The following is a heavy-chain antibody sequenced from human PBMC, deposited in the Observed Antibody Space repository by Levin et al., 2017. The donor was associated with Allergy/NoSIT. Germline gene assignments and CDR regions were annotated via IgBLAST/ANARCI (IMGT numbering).Heavy chain of an antibody. D-gene: IGHD2-21*02. V-gene: IGHV3-23*01. CDR2: ISGSGDST. CDR1: GFTFSSYA. J-gene: IGHJ4*02. CDR3: AKYAVTAIPNDYFDY. Sequence: GGSLRLSCAASGFTFSSYAMSWVRQAPGKGLEWVSAISGSGDSTYYADSVKGRFTISRDNSMHTLYLQMNSLRVEDTAVYYCAKYAVTAIPNDYFDYWGQGTLVIVSS.